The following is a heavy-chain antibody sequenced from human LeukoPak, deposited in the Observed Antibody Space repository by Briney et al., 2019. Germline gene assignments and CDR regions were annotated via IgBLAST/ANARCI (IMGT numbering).Heavy chain of an antibody. D-gene: IGHD1-26*01. Sequence: SETLSLTCTVSGGSISSSAYYWDWIRQPPGKGLEWIGSVYYSGSTNYNPSLKSRVTISVDTSKNQFSLKLSSVTAADTAVYYCARDLGEGANNYYYYYMDVWGKGTTVTVSS. CDR3: ARDLGEGANNYYYYYMDV. V-gene: IGHV4-39*07. J-gene: IGHJ6*03. CDR1: GGSISSSAYY. CDR2: VYYSGST.